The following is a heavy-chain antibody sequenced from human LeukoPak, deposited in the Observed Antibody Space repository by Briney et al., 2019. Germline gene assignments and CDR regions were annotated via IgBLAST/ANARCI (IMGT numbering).Heavy chain of an antibody. D-gene: IGHD6-13*01. J-gene: IGHJ6*03. CDR3: ARELPRGYSSLTSIGDSYMDV. Sequence: TSETLSLTCAVYGGSFSGYYWSWIRQPPGKGLEWIGEINHSGSTNYNPSLKSRVTISVDTSKNQFSLKLSSVTAADTAVYYCARELPRGYSSLTSIGDSYMDVWGKGTTVTVSS. CDR2: INHSGST. V-gene: IGHV4-34*01. CDR1: GGSFSGYY.